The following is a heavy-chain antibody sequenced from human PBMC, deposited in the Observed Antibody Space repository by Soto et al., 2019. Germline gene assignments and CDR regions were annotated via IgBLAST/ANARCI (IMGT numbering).Heavy chain of an antibody. D-gene: IGHD1-26*01. V-gene: IGHV3-15*01. Sequence: PGGSLRLSCAASGFTFSNAWMSWVRQAPGKGLEWVGRIKSKTDGGTTDYAAPVKGRFTISRDDSKNTLYLQMNSLKTEDTAVYYCTTERTHTHYYYYYYYMDVWGKGTTVTVSS. CDR2: IKSKTDGGTT. CDR3: TTERTHTHYYYYYYYMDV. J-gene: IGHJ6*03. CDR1: GFTFSNAW.